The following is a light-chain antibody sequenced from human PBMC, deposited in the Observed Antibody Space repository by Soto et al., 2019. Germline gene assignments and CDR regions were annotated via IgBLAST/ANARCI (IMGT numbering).Light chain of an antibody. V-gene: IGKV3-11*01. J-gene: IGKJ4*01. Sequence: EIVLTQSPATLSLSPGERATLSCRASQSVSSYLAWYQQKPGQAPRLLIYDASNRATGIPARFSGSGSGTDFTLTISSLDPEDFAVYYCHECGSNFGGGTRVE. CDR2: DAS. CDR3: HECGSN. CDR1: QSVSSY.